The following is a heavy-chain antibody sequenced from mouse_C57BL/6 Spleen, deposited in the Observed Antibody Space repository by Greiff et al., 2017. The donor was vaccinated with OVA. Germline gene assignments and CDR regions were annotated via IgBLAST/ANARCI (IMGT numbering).Heavy chain of an antibody. J-gene: IGHJ4*01. CDR1: GYTFTDYE. CDR2: IDPETGGT. Sequence: VQGVESGAELVRPGASVTLSCKASGYTFTDYEMHWVKQTPVHGLEWIGAIDPETGGTAYNQKFKGKTILTADKSSSTAYMELRSLTSEDSAVYYCTRGGLLRMDYWGQGTSVTVSS. V-gene: IGHV1-15*01. CDR3: TRGGLLRMDY. D-gene: IGHD2-3*01.